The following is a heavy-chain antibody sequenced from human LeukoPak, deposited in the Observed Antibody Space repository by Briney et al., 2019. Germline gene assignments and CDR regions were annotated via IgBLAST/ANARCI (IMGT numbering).Heavy chain of an antibody. Sequence: PGGSLRLSCAASGFTFSSYWMSWVRQAPGKGLEWVANIKEDGSEKYYVDSVKGRFTISRDNAKNSLYLRMNSLRAEDTAVYYCAKHYDFWSGYGSNWFDPWGQGILVTVSS. J-gene: IGHJ5*02. CDR3: AKHYDFWSGYGSNWFDP. V-gene: IGHV3-7*01. CDR1: GFTFSSYW. CDR2: IKEDGSEK. D-gene: IGHD3-3*01.